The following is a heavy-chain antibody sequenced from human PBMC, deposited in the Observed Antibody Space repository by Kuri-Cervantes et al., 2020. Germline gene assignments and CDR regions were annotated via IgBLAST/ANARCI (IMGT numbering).Heavy chain of an antibody. CDR3: ATGNPTVTSYYYYYYIDV. D-gene: IGHD4-17*01. J-gene: IGHJ6*03. CDR2: ISSSSSYI. CDR1: GFIFSIYS. Sequence: GESLKISCAASGFIFSIYSMNWVRQAPGKGLEWVSSISSSSSYIYYADSVKGRFTISRDNAKNSLYLQMNSLRAEDTAVYYCATGNPTVTSYYYYYYIDVWGKGTTVTVSS. V-gene: IGHV3-21*01.